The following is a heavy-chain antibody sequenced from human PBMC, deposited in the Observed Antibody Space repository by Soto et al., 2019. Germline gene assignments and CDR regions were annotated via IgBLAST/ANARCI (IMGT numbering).Heavy chain of an antibody. Sequence: PSETLSLTSTVSGGTISSISYYRGWIRQPPGKGLEWIGSIYYSGSTYYNPSLKSRVTISVDTSKNQFSLKLSSVTAADTAVYYCARHKGTYGYVTYHYYYYYMDVWGKGTTVTVSS. CDR2: IYYSGST. J-gene: IGHJ6*03. CDR1: GGTISSISYY. CDR3: ARHKGTYGYVTYHYYYYYMDV. D-gene: IGHD5-18*01. V-gene: IGHV4-39*01.